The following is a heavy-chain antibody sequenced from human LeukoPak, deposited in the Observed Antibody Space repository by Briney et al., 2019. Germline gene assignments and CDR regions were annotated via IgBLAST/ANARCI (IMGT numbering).Heavy chain of an antibody. V-gene: IGHV4-59*11. Sequence: SETLSLTCTVSGAYISSHYWSWIRQPPGKGLEWIGLISFTGSTNYNPSLKSRVTTSVDTSKNQFSLKVSSVTAADTAVYYCAKGGESSLPLDYWGQGILVTVSS. D-gene: IGHD6-13*01. CDR1: GAYISSHY. J-gene: IGHJ4*02. CDR3: AKGGESSLPLDY. CDR2: ISFTGST.